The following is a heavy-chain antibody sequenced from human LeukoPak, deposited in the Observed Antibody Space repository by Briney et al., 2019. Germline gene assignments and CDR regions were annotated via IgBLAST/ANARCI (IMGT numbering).Heavy chain of an antibody. J-gene: IGHJ4*02. Sequence: PSETLSLTCTVSGYSISSGYYWGWIRQPPGKGLEWIGSIYHSGSTYYNPSLKSRVTISVDTSKNQFSLKLSSVTAADTAVYYCARVGVPYYFDYWGQGTLVTVSS. CDR1: GYSISSGYY. CDR2: IYHSGST. D-gene: IGHD3-16*01. CDR3: ARVGVPYYFDY. V-gene: IGHV4-38-2*02.